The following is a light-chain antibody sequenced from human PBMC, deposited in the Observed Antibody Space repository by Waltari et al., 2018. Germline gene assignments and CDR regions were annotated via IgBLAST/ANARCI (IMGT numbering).Light chain of an antibody. CDR3: CSYAGSYSLV. J-gene: IGLJ2*01. CDR2: DVN. Sequence: QSALTQPRSVSGSPGQSVTISCTGTRSDVGGYNFVSWYQQHPGKAPNLIIYDVNKRPPGVPDRFSGSKSGNTASLTISGLQAEDEADYHCCSYAGSYSLVFGGGTKLTVL. V-gene: IGLV2-11*01. CDR1: RSDVGGYNF.